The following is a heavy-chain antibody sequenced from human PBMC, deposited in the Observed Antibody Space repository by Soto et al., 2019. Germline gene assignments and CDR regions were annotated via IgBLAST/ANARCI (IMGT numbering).Heavy chain of an antibody. J-gene: IGHJ6*02. V-gene: IGHV3-23*01. CDR1: GFTFSSYA. CDR2: ISGSGGST. D-gene: IGHD3-22*01. Sequence: PGGSLRLSCAASGFTFSSYAMSWVRQAPGKGLEWVSAISGSGGSTYYADSVKGRFTISRDNSKNTLYLQMNSLRAEDTAVYYCAKDSGLYDSSGYWTFYYYYGMDVWGQGTTVTVSS. CDR3: AKDSGLYDSSGYWTFYYYYGMDV.